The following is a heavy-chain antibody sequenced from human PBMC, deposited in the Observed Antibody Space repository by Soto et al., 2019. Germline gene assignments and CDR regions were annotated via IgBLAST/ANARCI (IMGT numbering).Heavy chain of an antibody. J-gene: IGHJ4*02. CDR2: IRSKANSYAT. D-gene: IGHD4-17*01. V-gene: IGHV3-73*01. CDR1: GFTFSGSA. CDR3: TTRMTTVDY. Sequence: PGGSLRLSCAASGFTFSGSAMHWVRQASGKGLEWVGRIRSKANSYATAYAASVKGRFTISRDDSKNTAYLQMNSLKTEDTAVYYCTTRMTTVDYWGQGTLVTVSS.